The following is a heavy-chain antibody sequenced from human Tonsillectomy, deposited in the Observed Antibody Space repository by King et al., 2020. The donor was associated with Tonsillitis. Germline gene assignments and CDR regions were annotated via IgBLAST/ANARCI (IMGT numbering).Heavy chain of an antibody. J-gene: IGHJ5*02. CDR1: GFTFSSYW. CDR2: IKQDGSEK. CDR3: ARGGYSYGPNWFDP. D-gene: IGHD5-18*01. Sequence: VQLVESGGGLIQPGGSLRLSCSASGFTFSSYWMSWVRQAPGKGLEWVANIKQDGSEKSYVDSVQGRFTISRDNAKNSLYLQMTSLRAEAKGVYYCARGGYSYGPNWFDPWGQGTLVTVSS. V-gene: IGHV3-7*01.